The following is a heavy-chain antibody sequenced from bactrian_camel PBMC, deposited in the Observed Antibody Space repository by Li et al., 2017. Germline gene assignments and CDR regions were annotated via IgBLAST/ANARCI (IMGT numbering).Heavy chain of an antibody. Sequence: VQLVESGGGLEQPGGSLRLSCATSGFSFSSYAMSWVRQAPGKGFEWVTTINSNGDTTRYADSVKGRVTISRDNAKNAVYLELNGLKAEDTAMCYCSGHNAGGDYSPFDFRYWDPGTQVTVS. D-gene: IGHD1*01. V-gene: IGHV3S40*01. J-gene: IGHJ4*01. CDR1: GFSFSSYA. CDR3: SGHNAGGDYSPFDFRY. CDR2: INSNGDTT.